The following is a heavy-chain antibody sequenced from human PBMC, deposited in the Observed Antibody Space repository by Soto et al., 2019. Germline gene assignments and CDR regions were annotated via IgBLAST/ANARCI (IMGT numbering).Heavy chain of an antibody. J-gene: IGHJ6*02. Sequence: QVQLVQSGAEVKKPESSVRVSCKASGGTFNSYAITWVRQAPGQGLAWMGGTIPMFGTTNYAEKFQGRVTIPAADFTNTAYMERSSLRSEYTAVYYCTRCGIRYHSIGYSLGIDGMDVWGQGTTVIVYS. CDR2: TIPMFGTT. D-gene: IGHD3-22*01. CDR1: GGTFNSYA. CDR3: TRCGIRYHSIGYSLGIDGMDV. V-gene: IGHV1-69*12.